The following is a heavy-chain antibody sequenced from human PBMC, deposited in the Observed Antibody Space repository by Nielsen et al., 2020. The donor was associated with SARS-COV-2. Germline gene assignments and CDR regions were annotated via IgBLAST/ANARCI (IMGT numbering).Heavy chain of an antibody. CDR3: AKDRSSETYYFDY. Sequence: GESLKISCAASGFTFSSYGMHWVRQAPGKGLEWVAVIWYDGSNKYYADSVKGRFTISRDNSKNTLYLQMNSLRAEDTAVYYCAKDRSSETYYFDYWGQGTLVTVSS. CDR1: GFTFSSYG. V-gene: IGHV3-33*06. D-gene: IGHD6-25*01. J-gene: IGHJ4*02. CDR2: IWYDGSNK.